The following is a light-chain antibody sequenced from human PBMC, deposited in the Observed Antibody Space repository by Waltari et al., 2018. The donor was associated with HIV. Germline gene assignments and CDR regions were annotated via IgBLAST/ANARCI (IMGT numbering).Light chain of an antibody. J-gene: IGLJ3*02. Sequence: QSVLTQPPSASGTPGQRVTISCSGSSSNIGSNTVNWYQQLPGTAPKLLIYSNNHRPSGVPDRFSGSKSGTSASLAISGVQSEDEADYYCASWDDSLNGRVFGGGTKLTVL. CDR1: SSNIGSNT. CDR2: SNN. CDR3: ASWDDSLNGRV. V-gene: IGLV1-44*01.